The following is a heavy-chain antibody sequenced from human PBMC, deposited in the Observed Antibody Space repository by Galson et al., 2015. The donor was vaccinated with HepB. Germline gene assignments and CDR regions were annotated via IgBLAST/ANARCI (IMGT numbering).Heavy chain of an antibody. CDR3: AKDKRGSYPGLIDY. CDR1: GGTFNSFA. CDR2: IIPMFGAP. J-gene: IGHJ4*02. Sequence: SVKVSCKASGGTFNSFAVSWVRQAPGQGLEWMGGIIPMFGAPHYAQKFKGRATINAYKSTTTAHLELNSLTSGDTAIYFCAKDKRGSYPGLIDYWGQGTLVTVSA. V-gene: IGHV1-69*06. D-gene: IGHD1-26*01.